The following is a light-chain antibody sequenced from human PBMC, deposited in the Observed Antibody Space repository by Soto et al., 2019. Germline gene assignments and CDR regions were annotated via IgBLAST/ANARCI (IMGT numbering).Light chain of an antibody. J-gene: IGKJ4*01. CDR3: QQYKNWPPLT. CDR1: QSVGSA. CDR2: GAS. V-gene: IGKV3-15*01. Sequence: EIVMTQSPATLSVSPGETATLSFRASQSVGSAVAWYQHKPGQAPRLLIVGASIRATGVPGRFSGGGSGTESTLTFSSPQSEDFAVYYCQQYKNWPPLTFGGGTTVEIK.